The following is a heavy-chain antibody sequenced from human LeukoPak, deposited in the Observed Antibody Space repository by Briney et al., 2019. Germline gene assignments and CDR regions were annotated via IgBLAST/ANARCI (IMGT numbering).Heavy chain of an antibody. Sequence: PGGSLRLSCAASGFTSSTYSMNWVRQAPGKGLEWVSYISTGSTTIYYADSVKGRFTISRDNAKNSLYLQMNSLSAADTAVYYCARGSGSYPLPFDYWAREPWSPSPQ. D-gene: IGHD1-26*01. J-gene: IGHJ4*02. V-gene: IGHV3-48*01. CDR3: ARGSGSYPLPFDY. CDR1: GFTSSTYS. CDR2: ISTGSTTI.